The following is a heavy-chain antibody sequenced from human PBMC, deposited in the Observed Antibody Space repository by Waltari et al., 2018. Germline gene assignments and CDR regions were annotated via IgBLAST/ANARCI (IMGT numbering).Heavy chain of an antibody. D-gene: IGHD2-15*01. CDR1: GGTFSSYA. V-gene: IGHV1-69*01. J-gene: IGHJ4*02. CDR2: IIPIFGTA. CDR3: AREDCSGGSCYSGYFDY. Sequence: QMQLVQSGAEVKKPGSSVKVSCKASGGTFSSYAISWVRQAPGQGLEWMGGIIPIFGTANYEQKFQGRVTITADESTSTAYMELSSLRSEDTAVYYCAREDCSGGSCYSGYFDYWGQGTLVTVSS.